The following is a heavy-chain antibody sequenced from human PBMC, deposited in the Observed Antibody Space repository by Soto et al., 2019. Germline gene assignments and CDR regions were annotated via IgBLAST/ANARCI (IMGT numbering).Heavy chain of an antibody. V-gene: IGHV4-59*01. CDR3: ARDMGLLWFGELLPPAEGSGMDV. CDR1: GGSISSYY. CDR2: IYYSGST. D-gene: IGHD3-10*01. J-gene: IGHJ6*02. Sequence: QVQLQESGPGLVKPSETLSLTCTVSGGSISSYYWSWIRQPPGKGLEWIGYIYYSGSTNYNPSLERRVDISVDTSKPQCSVKRSSVTAAATAVYYCARDMGLLWFGELLPPAEGSGMDVWGQGTTVTVSS.